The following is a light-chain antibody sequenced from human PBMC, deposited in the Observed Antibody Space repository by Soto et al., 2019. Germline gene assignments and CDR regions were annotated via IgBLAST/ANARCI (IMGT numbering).Light chain of an antibody. CDR3: QQSYSTPLT. CDR2: AAS. CDR1: QSISNY. Sequence: DIQMTHSASSLSASVGDRVTITCRSSQSISNYLNWYQHKPGKAPKLLIYAASSLQSGVPSRFSGSGSGTDFTLTISSLQPEDFAAYYCQQSYSTPLTFGGGTKVDIK. J-gene: IGKJ4*01. V-gene: IGKV1-39*01.